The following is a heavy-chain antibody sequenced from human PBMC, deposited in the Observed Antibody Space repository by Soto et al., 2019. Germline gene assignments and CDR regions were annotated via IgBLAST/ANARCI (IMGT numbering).Heavy chain of an antibody. CDR3: AREEYYDSSGFDY. CDR1: GFTFSSYG. D-gene: IGHD3-22*01. V-gene: IGHV3-33*01. CDR2: IWYDGSNK. J-gene: IGHJ4*02. Sequence: GGSLRLSCAASGFTFSSYGMHWVRQAPGKGLEWVAVIWYDGSNKYYADSVKGRFTISRDNSKNTLYLQMNSLRAEDTAVYYCAREEYYDSSGFDYWGQGTLVTVSS.